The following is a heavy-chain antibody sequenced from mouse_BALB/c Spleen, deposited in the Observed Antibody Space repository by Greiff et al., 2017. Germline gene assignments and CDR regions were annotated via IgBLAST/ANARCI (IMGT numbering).Heavy chain of an antibody. CDR1: GFTFTDYY. J-gene: IGHJ1*01. V-gene: IGHV7-3*02. CDR2: IRNKANGYTT. CDR3: ARYRYDEYFDV. D-gene: IGHD2-14*01. Sequence: EVMLVESGGGLVQPGGSLRLSCATSGFTFTDYYMSWVRQPPGKALEWLGFIRNKANGYTTEYSASVKGRFTISRDNSQSILYLQMNTLRAEDRATYYCARYRYDEYFDVWGAGTTVTVSS.